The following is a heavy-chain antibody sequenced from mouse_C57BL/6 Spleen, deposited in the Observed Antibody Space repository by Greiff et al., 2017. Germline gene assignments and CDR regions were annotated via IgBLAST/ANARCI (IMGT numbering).Heavy chain of an antibody. Sequence: QVQLQQSGAELVKPGASVKMSCKASGYTFTSYWITWVKQRPGQGLEWIGDIYPGSGSTNYNEKFKSKATLTVDTSSSTAYMQLSSLTSEDSAVYYCASYGNYLYYAMDYWGQGTSVTVSS. V-gene: IGHV1-55*01. J-gene: IGHJ4*01. CDR3: ASYGNYLYYAMDY. CDR2: IYPGSGST. CDR1: GYTFTSYW. D-gene: IGHD2-1*01.